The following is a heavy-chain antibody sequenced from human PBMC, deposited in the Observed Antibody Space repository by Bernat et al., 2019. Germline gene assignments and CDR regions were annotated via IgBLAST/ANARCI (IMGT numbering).Heavy chain of an antibody. J-gene: IGHJ3*02. D-gene: IGHD3-16*01. Sequence: QVQLVESGGGVVQPGRSLRLSCAASGFTFSSYAMHWVRQAPGKGLEWVAVISYDGSNKYYADSVKGRFTISRDNSKNTLYLQMNSLGAEDTAVYYCARDLPPIMITFGGGSAFDIWGQGTMVTVSS. CDR3: ARDLPPIMITFGGGSAFDI. CDR2: ISYDGSNK. V-gene: IGHV3-30-3*01. CDR1: GFTFSSYA.